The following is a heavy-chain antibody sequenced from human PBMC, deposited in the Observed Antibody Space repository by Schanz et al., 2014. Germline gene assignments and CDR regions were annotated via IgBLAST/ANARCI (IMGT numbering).Heavy chain of an antibody. CDR1: GFTFSNHA. CDR3: ARFLARYQYYGVDV. D-gene: IGHD3-3*01. Sequence: VQLVESGGGLVQPGGSLRLSCAASGFTFSNHALSWVRQAPGKGLEWVSGIGGSGDSTHYADSVKGRFSISRDNGETSVYLQINSLRVEDTAVYYCARFLARYQYYGVDVWGQGTTVIVSS. J-gene: IGHJ6*02. CDR2: IGGSGDST. V-gene: IGHV3-23*04.